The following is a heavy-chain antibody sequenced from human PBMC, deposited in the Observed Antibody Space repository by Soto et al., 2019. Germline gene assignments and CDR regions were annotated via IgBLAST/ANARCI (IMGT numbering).Heavy chain of an antibody. CDR1: GGSISSGGYS. J-gene: IGHJ4*02. V-gene: IGHV4-30-2*01. CDR2: IYHSGNT. CDR3: AAGGGLPRYY. D-gene: IGHD5-12*01. Sequence: QLQLQESGSGLVKPSQTLSLTCAVSGGSISSGGYSWSWIRQPPGKGLEWIGYIYHSGNTYYKPSLNSRVTLSVDRSKNQFSLKLSSVTAADTAVYYCAAGGGLPRYYWGQGTLVTVSS.